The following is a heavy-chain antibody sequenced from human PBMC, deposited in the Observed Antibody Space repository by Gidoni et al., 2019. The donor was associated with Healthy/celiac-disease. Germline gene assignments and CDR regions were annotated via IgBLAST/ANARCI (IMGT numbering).Heavy chain of an antibody. CDR2: IKSKTDGGTT. D-gene: IGHD6-19*01. CDR1: GVTFSHAG. J-gene: IGHJ6*02. Sequence: EVQLVESGGALVKPGGSLRLSCAASGVTFSHAGTHWVPWAPGKGLEWVGRIKSKTDGGTTDYAAPVKGRFTISRDDSKNTLYLQMNSLKTEDTAVYYCTTWAPYSSGWYEEDYYYYGMDVWGQGTTVTVSS. CDR3: TTWAPYSSGWYEEDYYYYGMDV. V-gene: IGHV3-15*07.